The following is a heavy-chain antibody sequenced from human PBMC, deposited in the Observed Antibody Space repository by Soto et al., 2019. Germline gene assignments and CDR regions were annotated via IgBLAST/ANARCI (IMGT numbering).Heavy chain of an antibody. CDR3: GSAPGMAYYGMDV. CDR1: GFTFSGSA. D-gene: IGHD5-18*01. V-gene: IGHV3-73*01. J-gene: IGHJ6*02. CDR2: IRSKAKSYAT. Sequence: EVQLVESGGGLVQPGGSLKLSCAASGFTFSGSAMHWVRQASGKGLEWVGRIRSKAKSYATAYAASVKGRFTISRDDSKNTAYLQMTSLKTEDTAVYYCGSAPGMAYYGMDVWGQGTTVTVSS.